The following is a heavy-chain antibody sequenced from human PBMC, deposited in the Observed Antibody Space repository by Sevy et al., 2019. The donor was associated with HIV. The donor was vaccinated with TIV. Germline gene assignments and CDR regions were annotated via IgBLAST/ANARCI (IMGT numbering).Heavy chain of an antibody. CDR1: GGSFSGYS. J-gene: IGHJ4*02. CDR2: INNGGNV. Sequence: SETLSLTCAVYGGSFSGYSWNWIRQSPGKGLEWVGDINNGGNVNYNPSLKSRLTISVDTSKNQFSLTLNSLTAADTATYYCARGRKVGSSWYRGEFDYWGQGTLVTVSS. D-gene: IGHD6-13*01. CDR3: ARGRKVGSSWYRGEFDY. V-gene: IGHV4-34*01.